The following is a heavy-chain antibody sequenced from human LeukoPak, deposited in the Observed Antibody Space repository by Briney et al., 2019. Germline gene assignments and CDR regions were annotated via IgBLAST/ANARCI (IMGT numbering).Heavy chain of an antibody. CDR1: GGSINNFF. CDR3: ARETSQKGAHYMDV. Sequence: SETLSLTCTVSGGSINNFFWNWVRQSPGKGLEWIGYIHYSGSTNYNPSLKSRVTISVDTSKNQFSLKLSSVTAADTAVYYCARETSQKGAHYMDVWGKGTTVTISS. D-gene: IGHD3-16*01. CDR2: IHYSGST. V-gene: IGHV4-59*01. J-gene: IGHJ6*03.